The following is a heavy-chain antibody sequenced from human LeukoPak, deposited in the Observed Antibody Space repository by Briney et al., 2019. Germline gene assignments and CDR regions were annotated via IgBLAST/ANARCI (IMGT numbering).Heavy chain of an antibody. V-gene: IGHV3-74*01. D-gene: IGHD1-14*01. CDR2: ISTDGSTT. J-gene: IGHJ4*02. CDR1: GFPFSSYW. Sequence: PGGSLRLSCAASGFPFSSYWMHWVRQAPGKGLVWVSRISTDGSTTTYADSVKGRFTISRDNAKNTAYLQMNSLRAEDTAVYYCAGGPAYWGQGTLVTVSS. CDR3: AGGPAY.